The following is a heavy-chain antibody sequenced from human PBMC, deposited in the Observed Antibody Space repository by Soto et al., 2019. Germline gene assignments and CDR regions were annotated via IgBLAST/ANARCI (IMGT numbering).Heavy chain of an antibody. CDR1: GFSFSTYW. V-gene: IGHV3-7*05. Sequence: EVQLVETGGGLVQPGGSLRLSCAASGFSFSTYWMSWVRQAPGKGLEWVANIKQDGSEKRYLASVKGRFTISRDNAKNSLYLEMNSLRVEDTALYYCARKGPPDYWGQGTLVSVSS. J-gene: IGHJ4*02. CDR2: IKQDGSEK. CDR3: ARKGPPDY.